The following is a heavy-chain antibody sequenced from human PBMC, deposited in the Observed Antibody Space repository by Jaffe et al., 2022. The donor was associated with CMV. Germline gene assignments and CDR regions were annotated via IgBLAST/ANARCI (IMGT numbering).Heavy chain of an antibody. CDR3: ARQLTTLVAFDI. CDR1: GFLLTTTGVG. Sequence: QITLKESGPTVVKPTQTLTLTCSFSGFLLTTTGVGVGWIRQPPGKALEWLALIYWDDDRRYSPSLKSRLTITKDTSINQVVLTMTDMDPVDTATYYCARQLTTLVAFDIWGHGAMVTVSS. CDR2: IYWDDDR. V-gene: IGHV2-5*02. D-gene: IGHD3-22*01. J-gene: IGHJ3*02.